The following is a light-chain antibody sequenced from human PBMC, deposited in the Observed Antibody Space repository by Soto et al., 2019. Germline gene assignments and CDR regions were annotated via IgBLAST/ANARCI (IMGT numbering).Light chain of an antibody. J-gene: IGKJ1*01. Sequence: DIQMTQSPSTLSASVGDRVTITCRASQSIGVWLAWYQQKPGTAPKLLIYKTSSLVSCVPRRVSGSGSWTEFTVTILSLQPDDFTSYDCQQYIYYFRTFGQETTVEIK. V-gene: IGKV1-5*03. CDR3: QQYIYYFRT. CDR2: KTS. CDR1: QSIGVW.